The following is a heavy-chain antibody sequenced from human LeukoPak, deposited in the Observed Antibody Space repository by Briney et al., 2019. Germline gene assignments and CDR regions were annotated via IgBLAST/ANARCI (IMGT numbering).Heavy chain of an antibody. CDR2: ISGSGVST. V-gene: IGHV3-23*01. J-gene: IGHJ4*02. CDR1: GFTFSSYA. Sequence: GGSLRLSCAASGFTFSSYAMSWVRQAPGTGLEWVSAISGSGVSTYYADSVKGRFTISRDNSKNTLYLHINSLRAEDTAVYYCAKESRDYYDSSGADYWGQGTLVTVSS. CDR3: AKESRDYYDSSGADY. D-gene: IGHD3-22*01.